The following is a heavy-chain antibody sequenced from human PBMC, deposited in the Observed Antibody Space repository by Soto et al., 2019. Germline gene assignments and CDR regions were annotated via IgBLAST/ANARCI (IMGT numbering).Heavy chain of an antibody. V-gene: IGHV3-9*01. Sequence: EEKLLESGGGLVQPGGSLRLSCTASGFTFNNYAMHWVRQAPGKGLEWVSGISWNSGNIGYADSVKGRFTIARDNAKTSLYLEMNSLRAEDTALYYCAKSLKIFGLATTRSGPLDSWGQGALVTVSS. J-gene: IGHJ4*02. CDR1: GFTFNNYA. CDR2: ISWNSGNI. D-gene: IGHD3-3*01. CDR3: AKSLKIFGLATTRSGPLDS.